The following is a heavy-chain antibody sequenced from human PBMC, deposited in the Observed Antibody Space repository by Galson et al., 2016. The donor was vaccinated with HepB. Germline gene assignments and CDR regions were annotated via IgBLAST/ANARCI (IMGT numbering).Heavy chain of an antibody. CDR2: ISSYNGDT. J-gene: IGHJ4*02. D-gene: IGHD3-9*01. Sequence: SVKVSCKASGYTFTNYGVSWVRQAPGQGLEWMGWISSYNGDTNYAQKFQGRVTMTTDKSTSTAYMDLRSLKSDDKAVYFCARGGANFDWILDFWGQGTLVTVSS. CDR3: ARGGANFDWILDF. CDR1: GYTFTNYG. V-gene: IGHV1-18*01.